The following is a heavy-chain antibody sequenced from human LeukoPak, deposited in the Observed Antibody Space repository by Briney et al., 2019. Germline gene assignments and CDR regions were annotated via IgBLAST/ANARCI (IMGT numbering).Heavy chain of an antibody. CDR1: GYTFTGYY. CDR3: ARARYYYDSSGSPNDY. J-gene: IGHJ4*02. V-gene: IGHV1-2*02. D-gene: IGHD3-22*01. CDR2: INPNSGGT. Sequence: ASVKVSCKASGYTFTGYYMHWVRQAPGQGLEWMGWINPNSGGTNYAQKFQGRVTMTRDTSISTAYMELSRLRSDGTAVYYCARARYYYDSSGSPNDYWGQGTLVTVSS.